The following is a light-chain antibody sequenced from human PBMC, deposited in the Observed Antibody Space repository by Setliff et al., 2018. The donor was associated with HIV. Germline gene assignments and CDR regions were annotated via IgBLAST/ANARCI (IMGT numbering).Light chain of an antibody. CDR2: EII. CDR1: GRDLGNFNF. Sequence: QSVLAQPASVSASPGQSVTISCTGSGRDLGNFNFVSWYQQYPGDAPKLIIYEIINRPSGVSSRFSGSKSGNTASLTISDLQAEDEADYYCGSCTSTSPCAFGTGTKVTVL. V-gene: IGLV2-14*01. CDR3: GSCTSTSPCA. J-gene: IGLJ1*01.